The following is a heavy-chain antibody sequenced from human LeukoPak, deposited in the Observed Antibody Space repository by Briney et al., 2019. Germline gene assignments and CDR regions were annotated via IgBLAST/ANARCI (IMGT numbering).Heavy chain of an antibody. J-gene: IGHJ4*02. D-gene: IGHD3-10*01. CDR1: GGSIRTSSYY. CDR3: AREYYYGSGKPN. Sequence: SETLSLPCTVSGGSIRTSSYYWAWIRQPPGKGLEWIGSVYYSGSAYYNPSLKSRVTISIDTSKNQFSLKLRSVTAADTAVYYCAREYYYGSGKPNWGQGTLVTVSS. V-gene: IGHV4-39*01. CDR2: VYYSGSA.